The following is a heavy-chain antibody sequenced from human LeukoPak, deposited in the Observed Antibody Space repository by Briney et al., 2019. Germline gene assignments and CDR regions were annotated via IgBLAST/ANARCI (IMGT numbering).Heavy chain of an antibody. CDR3: ATDGGYAADY. V-gene: IGHV3-74*01. CDR2: IRTDGSST. D-gene: IGHD2-2*01. J-gene: IGHJ4*02. CDR1: GFTFSSSW. Sequence: PGGSLRLXCAAYGFTFSSSWMHWVRQAPGKGLAWVSHIRTDGSSTTYADSVRGRFTISRDNAGNTVYLQMNGLRAEDTAVYYCATDGGYAADYWGQGVLVTVSS.